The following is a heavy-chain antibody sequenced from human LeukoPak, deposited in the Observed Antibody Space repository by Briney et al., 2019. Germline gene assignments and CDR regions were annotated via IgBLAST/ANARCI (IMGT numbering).Heavy chain of an antibody. CDR2: IRRDGSET. D-gene: IGHD3-22*01. CDR1: GFNFGEYA. J-gene: IGHJ3*02. V-gene: IGHV3-7*01. CDR3: ARDDTHYGSSGSFYDAFDI. Sequence: PGRSLRLSCATAGFNFGEYAMTWVRRAPGKGLEWVANIRRDGSETHYVDSVMGRFTISRDNAKNSLYLQMNSLRAEDTAVYYCARDDTHYGSSGSFYDAFDIWGQGTMVTVSS.